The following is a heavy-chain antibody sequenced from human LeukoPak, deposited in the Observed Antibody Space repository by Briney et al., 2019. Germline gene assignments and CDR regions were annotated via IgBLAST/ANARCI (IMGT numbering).Heavy chain of an antibody. CDR1: GLTFDDYA. CDR2: ISWNSNNI. Sequence: GGSLRLSCAVSGLTFDDYAMHWVRQAPGKGLEWVAGISWNSNNIGYADSVKGRFTISRDNSKNTLYLQMNSLRAEDTAVYYCAKDQGLWLGEGGYWGQGTLVTVSS. J-gene: IGHJ4*02. V-gene: IGHV3-9*01. D-gene: IGHD6-19*01. CDR3: AKDQGLWLGEGGY.